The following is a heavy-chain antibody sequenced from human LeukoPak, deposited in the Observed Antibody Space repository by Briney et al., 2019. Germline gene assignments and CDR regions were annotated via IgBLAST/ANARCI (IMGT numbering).Heavy chain of an antibody. Sequence: SETLSLTCTVSGGSISSSSYYWGWIRQPPGKGLEWIGSIYYSGSTYYNPSLKSRVTVSVDTSKNQFSLKLSSVTAADTAVYYCARDTSFNSSGWLYYFDYWGQGTLVTVSS. D-gene: IGHD6-19*01. CDR2: IYYSGST. CDR1: GGSISSSSYY. CDR3: ARDTSFNSSGWLYYFDY. J-gene: IGHJ4*02. V-gene: IGHV4-39*07.